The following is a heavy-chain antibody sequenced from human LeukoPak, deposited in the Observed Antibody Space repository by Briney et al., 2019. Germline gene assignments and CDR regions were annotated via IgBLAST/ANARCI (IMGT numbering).Heavy chain of an antibody. Sequence: PSETLSLTCTVSGGSISSYYWSWVRQPAGKGLEWIGRIYASGNTNYNPSLKGRVTMTVDTSKNQFSLNLSSVTAADTAAYYCARFLLRAAAGYDYWGQGTLVTVSS. V-gene: IGHV4-4*07. CDR1: GGSISSYY. CDR2: IYASGNT. D-gene: IGHD6-13*01. J-gene: IGHJ4*02. CDR3: ARFLLRAAAGYDY.